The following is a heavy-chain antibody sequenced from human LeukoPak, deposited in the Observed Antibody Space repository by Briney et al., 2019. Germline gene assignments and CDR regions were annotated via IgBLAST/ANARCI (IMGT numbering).Heavy chain of an antibody. J-gene: IGHJ3*02. V-gene: IGHV5-51*03. Sequence: GESLKISCKGSGYSFTSYWIGWVRQMPGKGLEWMGIIYPGDSDTRYSPSFQGQVTISADKSISTAYLQWSSLKASDTAMYYCARESSELRFLEWLNAFDIWGQGTMVTISS. D-gene: IGHD3-3*01. CDR1: GYSFTSYW. CDR2: IYPGDSDT. CDR3: ARESSELRFLEWLNAFDI.